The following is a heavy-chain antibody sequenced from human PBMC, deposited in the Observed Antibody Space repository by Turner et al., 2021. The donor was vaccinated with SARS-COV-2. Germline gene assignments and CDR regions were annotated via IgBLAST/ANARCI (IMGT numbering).Heavy chain of an antibody. V-gene: IGHV1-69*04. J-gene: IGHJ6*02. CDR2: IIPILGIA. CDR3: ARGGHYYYGLDV. D-gene: IGHD3-10*01. CDR1: GGTFSSYA. Sequence: QVQLVQSGAEVKKPGSSVKVSCKASGGTFSSYAISWVRQAPGQGLEWMGRIIPILGIANYAQKFQGRVTITADKSTNTAYMELSSLRSEDTAVYYCARGGHYYYGLDVWGQGTTVTVSS.